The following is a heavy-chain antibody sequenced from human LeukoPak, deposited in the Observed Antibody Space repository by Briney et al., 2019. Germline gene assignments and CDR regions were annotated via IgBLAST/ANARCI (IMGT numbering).Heavy chain of an antibody. CDR2: IHYSGST. Sequence: SETLSLTCTVSGGSISSYYWSWIRQPPGKGLEWIGYIHYSGSTNYNPSLKSRVTISVDTSKNQFSLKLSSVTAADTAVYYCARVPESVGINYFDSWGQGTQVTVSS. CDR1: GGSISSYY. V-gene: IGHV4-59*01. CDR3: ARVPESVGINYFDS. D-gene: IGHD1-26*01. J-gene: IGHJ4*02.